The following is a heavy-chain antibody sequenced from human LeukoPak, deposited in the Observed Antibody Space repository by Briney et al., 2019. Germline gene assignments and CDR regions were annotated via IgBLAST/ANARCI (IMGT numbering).Heavy chain of an antibody. Sequence: GGSLRLSCAASGFTFSSYDMSWVRQAPGKGLEWVSGINKSGGGTYYADSVKGRFTMSRDNSKNTLFLQMNSLRAEDTAVYYCARDPLDFWSGYEGGVGYWGQGTLVTVSS. J-gene: IGHJ4*02. CDR1: GFTFSSYD. D-gene: IGHD3-3*01. CDR3: ARDPLDFWSGYEGGVGY. V-gene: IGHV3-23*01. CDR2: INKSGGGT.